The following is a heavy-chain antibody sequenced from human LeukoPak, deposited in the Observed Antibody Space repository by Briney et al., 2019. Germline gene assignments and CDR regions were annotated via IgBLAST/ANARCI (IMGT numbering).Heavy chain of an antibody. CDR1: GFTFGSYA. D-gene: IGHD2-15*01. CDR3: AKGPKLLPFDY. CDR2: ISDSGGST. Sequence: GSLRLSCAASGFTFGSYAMSWVRQAPGKGLEWVSVISDSGGSTYYADSVKGRFTISRDNSKNTLYLQMNSLRAEDTAVYYCAKGPKLLPFDYWGQGTLVTVSS. V-gene: IGHV3-23*01. J-gene: IGHJ4*02.